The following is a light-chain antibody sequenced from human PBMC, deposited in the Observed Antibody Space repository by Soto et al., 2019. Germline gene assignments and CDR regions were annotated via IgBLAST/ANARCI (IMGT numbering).Light chain of an antibody. CDR2: DAS. CDR3: QQYTDWPTT. Sequence: EIVLTQSPATLSLSPGERATLSFRASQSVRTTVAWYQQRPGQAPRLLIYDASTRATGVPARFSGGGSGTDFTLTVTSLQSEDFGIYYCQQYTDWPTTFGQGTKVDIK. V-gene: IGKV3-15*01. J-gene: IGKJ1*01. CDR1: QSVRTT.